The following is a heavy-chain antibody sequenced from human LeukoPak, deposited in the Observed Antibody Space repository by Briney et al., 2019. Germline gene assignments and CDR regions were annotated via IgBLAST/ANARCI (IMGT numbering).Heavy chain of an antibody. CDR3: ARPGGGYSYGLVNY. CDR2: INPNSGGT. CDR1: GYTFTGYY. D-gene: IGHD5-18*01. V-gene: IGHV1-2*02. J-gene: IGHJ4*02. Sequence: GASVKVSCKASGYTFTGYYMHWVRQAPGQGLEWMGWINPNSGGTNYAQKFQGRVTQTRDTSISTAYMELSRLRSDDTAVYYCARPGGGYSYGLVNYWGQGTLVTVSS.